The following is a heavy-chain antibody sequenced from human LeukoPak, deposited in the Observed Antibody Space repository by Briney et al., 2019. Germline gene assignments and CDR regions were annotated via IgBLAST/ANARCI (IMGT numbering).Heavy chain of an antibody. CDR2: INPSGGST. CDR1: GYTFTSYY. D-gene: IGHD3-10*01. J-gene: IGHJ6*02. V-gene: IGHV1-46*01. CDR3: ARGVPGSYYSRWYYYYGMDV. Sequence: ASVKVSCKATGYTFTSYYMHWVRQAPGQGLEWMGIINPSGGSTSYAQKFQGRVTMTGDTSTSTVYMELSSLRSEDTAVYYCARGVPGSYYSRWYYYYGMDVWGQGTTVTVSS.